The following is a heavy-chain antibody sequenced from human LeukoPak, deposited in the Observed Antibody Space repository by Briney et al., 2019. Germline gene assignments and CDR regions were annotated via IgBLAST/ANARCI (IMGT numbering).Heavy chain of an antibody. Sequence: VASVKVSCKASGYTFTGYYMHWVRQAPGQGLEWMGWINPNSGGTNYAQKFQGRVTMTRDTSISTAYMELSRLRSDDTAVYYCARRGGSIAAAYFDYWGQGTLVTVSS. V-gene: IGHV1-2*02. D-gene: IGHD6-13*01. CDR2: INPNSGGT. CDR1: GYTFTGYY. CDR3: ARRGGSIAAAYFDY. J-gene: IGHJ4*02.